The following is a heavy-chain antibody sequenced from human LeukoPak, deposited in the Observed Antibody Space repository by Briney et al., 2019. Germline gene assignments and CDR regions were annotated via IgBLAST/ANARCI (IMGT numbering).Heavy chain of an antibody. CDR3: ARESRYYDFWSGYFGWFDP. V-gene: IGHV3-7*01. J-gene: IGHJ5*02. CDR2: IKQDGSEK. D-gene: IGHD3-3*01. CDR1: GFTFSNYW. Sequence: GGSLRLSCAASGFTFSNYWMHWVRQAPGKGLEWVANIKQDGSEKYYVDSVKGRFTISRDNAKNSLYLQMNSLRAEDTAVYYCARESRYYDFWSGYFGWFDPWGQGTLVTVSS.